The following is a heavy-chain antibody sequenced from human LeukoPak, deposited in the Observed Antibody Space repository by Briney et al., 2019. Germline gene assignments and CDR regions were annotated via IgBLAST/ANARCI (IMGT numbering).Heavy chain of an antibody. D-gene: IGHD2-21*01. V-gene: IGHV3-23*01. CDR3: AKAPVTTCRGAYCYPFDF. Sequence: GGSLRLSCAASGFTLSSYAMSWVRQAPGEGLEWVSAISDSGNTYHADSVKGRFTISRDSSKNTLFLQMNRLRPEDAAVYYCAKAPVTTCRGAYCYPFDFWGQGTLVTVSS. CDR1: GFTLSSYA. J-gene: IGHJ4*02. CDR2: ISDSGNT.